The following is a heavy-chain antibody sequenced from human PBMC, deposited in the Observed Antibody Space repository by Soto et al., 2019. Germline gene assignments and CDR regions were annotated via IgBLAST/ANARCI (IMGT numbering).Heavy chain of an antibody. CDR2: IRSKANSYAT. J-gene: IGHJ6*02. CDR3: TRAGYDGTAYYGMDV. D-gene: IGHD5-12*01. CDR1: GFTFSGSA. Sequence: EVQLVVSGGGLVQPGGSLKLSCAASGFTFSGSAMHWVRQASGKGLEWVGRIRSKANSYATAYAASVKDRFTISRDDSKNTAYLQMNSLKTEDTAVYYCTRAGYDGTAYYGMDVWGQGTTVTVSS. V-gene: IGHV3-73*02.